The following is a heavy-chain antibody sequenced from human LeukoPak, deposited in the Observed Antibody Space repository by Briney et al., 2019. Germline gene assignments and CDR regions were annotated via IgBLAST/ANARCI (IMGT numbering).Heavy chain of an antibody. CDR2: IDSSSSTI. V-gene: IGHV3-48*01. J-gene: IGHJ3*02. CDR3: AKDLSGYYSDDAFDI. D-gene: IGHD3-22*01. CDR1: GFTFSSYS. Sequence: GGSLRLSCAASGFTFSSYSMNWVRQAPGKGLEWASYIDSSSSTIYYADSVKGRFTISRDNAKNSLYLQMNSLRAEDTAVYYCAKDLSGYYSDDAFDIWGQGTMVTVSS.